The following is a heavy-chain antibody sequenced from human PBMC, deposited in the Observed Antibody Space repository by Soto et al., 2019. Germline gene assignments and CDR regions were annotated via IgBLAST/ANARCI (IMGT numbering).Heavy chain of an antibody. V-gene: IGHV6-1*01. CDR2: TYYRSRWFS. CDR1: GDSVSSNSAA. D-gene: IGHD5-18*01. Sequence: QVQLQQSGPGLVKPSQTLSLTCAISGDSVSSNSAAWNWIRQSPSRGLEWLGRTYYRSRWFSDYAASVKSRITINPDTSKNQFSLQLNSVTPEDTAVYYCTKGGAVDAEPYYGMDVWGQGTTVTVSS. J-gene: IGHJ6*02. CDR3: TKGGAVDAEPYYGMDV.